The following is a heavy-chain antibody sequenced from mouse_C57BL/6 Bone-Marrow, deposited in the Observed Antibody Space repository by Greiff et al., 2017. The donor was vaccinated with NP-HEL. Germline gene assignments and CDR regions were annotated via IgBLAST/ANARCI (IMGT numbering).Heavy chain of an antibody. Sequence: VQLQQSGAELVRPGASVKLSCTASGFNIKDDYMHWVKQRPEQGLEWIGWIDPENGDTEYASKFQGKATITADTSSNTAYLQLSSLASEYTAVYYCTFYYDYDGFDYRGQGTTRTGSS. D-gene: IGHD2-4*01. CDR1: GFNIKDDY. J-gene: IGHJ2*01. V-gene: IGHV14-4*01. CDR2: IDPENGDT. CDR3: TFYYDYDGFDY.